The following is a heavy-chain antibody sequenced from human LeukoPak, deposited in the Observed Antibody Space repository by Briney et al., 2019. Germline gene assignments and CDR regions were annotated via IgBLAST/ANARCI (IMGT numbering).Heavy chain of an antibody. V-gene: IGHV1-8*03. CDR3: ARVDRLAAPFNFDY. CDR2: MTPNSGNT. CDR1: GYTFTSYD. D-gene: IGHD6-6*01. Sequence: ASVKVSCKASGYTFTSYDINWVRQATGQGLEWMGWMTPNSGNTGYAQKFQGRVTITRNTSISTAYMELSSLRSEDTAVYYCARVDRLAAPFNFDYWGQETLVTVSS. J-gene: IGHJ4*02.